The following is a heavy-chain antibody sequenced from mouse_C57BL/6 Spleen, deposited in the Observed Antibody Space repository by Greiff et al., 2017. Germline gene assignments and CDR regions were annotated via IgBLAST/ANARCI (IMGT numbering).Heavy chain of an antibody. Sequence: EVKLQESGPGLVKPSQSLSLTCSVTGYSITSGYYWNWIRQFPGNKLEWMGYISYDGSNNYNPSLKNRISITRDTSKNQFFLKLNSVTTEDTATYYCARVDGYYGAWFAYWGQGTLVTVSA. CDR3: ARVDGYYGAWFAY. J-gene: IGHJ3*01. D-gene: IGHD2-3*01. V-gene: IGHV3-6*01. CDR1: GYSITSGYY. CDR2: ISYDGSN.